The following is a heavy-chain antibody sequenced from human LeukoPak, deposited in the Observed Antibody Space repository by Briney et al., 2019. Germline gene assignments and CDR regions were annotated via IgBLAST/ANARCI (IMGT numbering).Heavy chain of an antibody. J-gene: IGHJ1*01. D-gene: IGHD3-10*01. V-gene: IGHV3-15*01. CDR2: IKSKTDGGTT. CDR1: GFTFTYAY. Sequence: PGGSLTLSRAASGFTFTYAYMSWVRQAPGRGLEWVGRIKSKTDGGTTDYAAPVKGRFTISRDDSNKTLHLQMNSLKTEDTGVYYCTTDAPYYGSGSYFSDFQHWGQGTLVTVSS. CDR3: TTDAPYYGSGSYFSDFQH.